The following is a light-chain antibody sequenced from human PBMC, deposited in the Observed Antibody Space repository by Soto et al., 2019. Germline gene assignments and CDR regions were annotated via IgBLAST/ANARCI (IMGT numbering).Light chain of an antibody. CDR3: QQYNKWPLT. CDR1: QSVSSN. CDR2: GAS. Sequence: EIVMTQSPAALSVSPGKRATLSCRASQSVSSNLAWYQQKPGQAPRLLIYGASTRATGIPARFSGSGSGTEFTLTISSLQSEDFTIYYCQQYNKWPLTFGGGTKVEIK. J-gene: IGKJ4*01. V-gene: IGKV3-15*01.